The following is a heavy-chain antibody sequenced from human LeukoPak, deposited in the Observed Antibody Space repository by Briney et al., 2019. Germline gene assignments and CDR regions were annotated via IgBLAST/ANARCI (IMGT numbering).Heavy chain of an antibody. J-gene: IGHJ3*01. D-gene: IGHD3-16*01. V-gene: IGHV3-23*01. CDR3: AKDPFAFRLGAFDS. Sequence: AAXXFTFSSXAMTXVRXAPGXXXXGVSSIRGSGDSSYYADSVKGRFTISRDNSKSTLFLQMNSLRVEDTAVYYCAKDPFAFRLGAFDSWGQGTMVTVSS. CDR2: IRGSGDSS. CDR1: XFTFSSXA.